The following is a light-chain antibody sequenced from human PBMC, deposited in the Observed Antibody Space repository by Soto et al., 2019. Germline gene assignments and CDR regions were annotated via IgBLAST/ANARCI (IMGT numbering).Light chain of an antibody. Sequence: QSALTQPASVSGSPGQSITISCTGTSSDVGGYDYVSWYQQHPGKAPKVMIYEGSKRPSGVSNRFSGSKSGNMASLTISGLQAEDEADYYCCSYAGSSTVVFGGGTKLTVL. CDR2: EGS. J-gene: IGLJ2*01. CDR1: SSDVGGYDY. CDR3: CSYAGSSTVV. V-gene: IGLV2-23*01.